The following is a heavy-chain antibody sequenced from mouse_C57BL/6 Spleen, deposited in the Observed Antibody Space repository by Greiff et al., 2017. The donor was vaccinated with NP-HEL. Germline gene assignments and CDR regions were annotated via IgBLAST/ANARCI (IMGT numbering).Heavy chain of an antibody. D-gene: IGHD3-1*01. CDR3: ARYSGGFDY. V-gene: IGHV7-3*01. J-gene: IGHJ2*01. Sequence: EVKVVESGGGLVQPGGSLSLSCAASGFTFTDYYMSWVRQPPGKALEWLGFIRNKANGYTTEYSASVKGRFTISRDNSQSILYLQMNALRAEDSATYYCARYSGGFDYWGQGTTLTVSS. CDR2: IRNKANGYTT. CDR1: GFTFTDYY.